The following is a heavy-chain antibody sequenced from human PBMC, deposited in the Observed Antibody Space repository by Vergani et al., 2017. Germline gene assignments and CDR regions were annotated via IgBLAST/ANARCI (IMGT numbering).Heavy chain of an antibody. CDR3: AGHYGSGSYYNDRWFDP. Sequence: QVQLVESGGGVVQPGRSLRLSCAASGFTFSSYAMHWVRQAPGKGLEWVAVISYDGSNKYYADSVKGRFTISRDNSKNTLYLQMNSLRAEDTAVYYCAGHYGSGSYYNDRWFDPWGQGTLVTVSS. CDR2: ISYDGSNK. J-gene: IGHJ5*02. CDR1: GFTFSSYA. D-gene: IGHD3-10*01. V-gene: IGHV3-30*04.